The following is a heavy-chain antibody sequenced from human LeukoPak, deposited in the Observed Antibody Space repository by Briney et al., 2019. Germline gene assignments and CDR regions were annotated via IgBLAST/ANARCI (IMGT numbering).Heavy chain of an antibody. CDR1: GGSISSYY. CDR3: ARHSGSSPHYFDY. CDR2: IYYGGST. V-gene: IGHV4-59*08. Sequence: SETLSLTCTVSGGSISSYYWSWLRQSPGKGLEWIAFIYYGGSTHYKSSLKRRVTISVDTSRNQFSLRLSSVTAADTAVYYCARHSGSSPHYFDYWGQGTLVTVSS. D-gene: IGHD1-26*01. J-gene: IGHJ4*02.